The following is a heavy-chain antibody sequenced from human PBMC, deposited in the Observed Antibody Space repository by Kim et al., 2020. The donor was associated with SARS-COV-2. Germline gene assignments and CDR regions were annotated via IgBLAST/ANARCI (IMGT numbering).Heavy chain of an antibody. Sequence: TCYADAVKGRFTIYRDKSKNTLYVKRNSPRAEDTAVYYCARGLGSPDYWGRGTLVTVSS. CDR3: ARGLGSPDY. CDR2: T. V-gene: IGHV3-23*01. J-gene: IGHJ4*02. D-gene: IGHD6-19*01.